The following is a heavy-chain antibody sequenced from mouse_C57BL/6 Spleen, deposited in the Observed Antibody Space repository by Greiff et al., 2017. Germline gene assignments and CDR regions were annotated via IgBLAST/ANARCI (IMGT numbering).Heavy chain of an antibody. D-gene: IGHD1-2*01. CDR1: GYTFTSYW. CDR2: IYPGSGST. Sequence: VQLQQPGAELVKPGASVKMSCKASGYTFTSYWITWVKQRPGQGLEWIGDIYPGSGSTNYNEKFKGKATLTVDTSSSTAYMQRSSLTSEDSAVYSGARVPRLSDWGQGTTLTVSS. V-gene: IGHV1-55*01. CDR3: ARVPRLSD. J-gene: IGHJ2*01.